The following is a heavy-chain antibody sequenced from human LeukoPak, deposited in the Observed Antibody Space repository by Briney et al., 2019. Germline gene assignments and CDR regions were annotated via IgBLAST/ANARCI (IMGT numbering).Heavy chain of an antibody. D-gene: IGHD2-15*01. J-gene: IGHJ6*03. CDR1: GGSFSGYY. Sequence: SETLSLTCAVYGGSFSGYYWSRIRQPPGKGLEWIGEINHSGSTNYNPSLKSRVTISVDTSKNQFSLKLSSVTAADTAVYYCARGPRSVGYCSGGSCYTPPYYYYMDVWGKGTTVTVSS. CDR3: ARGPRSVGYCSGGSCYTPPYYYYMDV. CDR2: INHSGST. V-gene: IGHV4-34*01.